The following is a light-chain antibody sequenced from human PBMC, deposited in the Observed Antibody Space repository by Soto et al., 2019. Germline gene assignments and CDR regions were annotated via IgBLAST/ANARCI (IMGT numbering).Light chain of an antibody. V-gene: IGKV3-20*01. CDR1: QSVSSSY. J-gene: IGKJ5*01. CDR2: GAS. Sequence: EIVLTQSPGTLSLSPGERATLSCRASQSVSSSYLAWYQQKPGQAPRLLIYGASSRATGIPDRFSGSGSGTDFTITISRLEHEDLAVYYCQQYGSSPPITFGQGTLLEIK. CDR3: QQYGSSPPIT.